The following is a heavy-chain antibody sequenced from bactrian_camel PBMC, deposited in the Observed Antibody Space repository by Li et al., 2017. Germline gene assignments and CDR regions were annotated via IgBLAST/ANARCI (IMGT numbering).Heavy chain of an antibody. Sequence: HVQLVESGGGLVQPGGSLRLSCAASGYRFSGNCMAWFRQAPGQEREGVATIPTFDGTPYYSDSVKGRFTLSRDSAKNTIYLQMNSLKSEDTAMYYCVAGARCRPPHVDLRYWGQGTQVTVS. J-gene: IGHJ4*01. CDR3: VAGARCRPPHVDLRY. D-gene: IGHD3*01. CDR1: GYRFSGNC. V-gene: IGHV3S1*01. CDR2: IPTFDGTP.